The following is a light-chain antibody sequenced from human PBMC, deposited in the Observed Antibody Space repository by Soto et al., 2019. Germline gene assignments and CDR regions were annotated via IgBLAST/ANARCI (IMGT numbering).Light chain of an antibody. CDR1: QSVSSSY. V-gene: IGKV3-20*01. CDR3: QQYNEYWV. CDR2: GAS. Sequence: EIVLTQSPGTLSLSPGERATLSCRASQSVSSSYLAWYQQKPGQAPRLLIYGASSRATGIPDRFSGSGSGTEFTLTISSLQTEDFATYYCQQYNEYWVFGQGTKVDI. J-gene: IGKJ1*01.